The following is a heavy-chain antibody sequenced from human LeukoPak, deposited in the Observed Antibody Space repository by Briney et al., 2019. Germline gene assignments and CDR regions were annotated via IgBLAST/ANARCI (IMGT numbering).Heavy chain of an antibody. CDR1: GYTFTGYY. J-gene: IGHJ4*02. CDR2: INPHGGGT. D-gene: IGHD6-6*01. V-gene: IGHV1-2*02. CDR3: ARLSSSSSVGVDY. Sequence: GASVKVSCKASGYTFTGYYMHWVRQAPGQGLEWMGWINPHGGGTNYAQKFQGRVTMTRDTSISTAYMELSRLRSDDTALYYCARLSSSSSVGVDYWGQGTLVTVSS.